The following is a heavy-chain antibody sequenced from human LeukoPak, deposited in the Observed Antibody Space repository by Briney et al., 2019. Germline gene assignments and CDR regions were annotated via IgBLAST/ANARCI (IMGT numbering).Heavy chain of an antibody. J-gene: IGHJ4*02. Sequence: GASVKVSCKASGYTFTCYGISWVRQAPGQGLEWMGWISAYNGNTNYAQKLQGRVTMTTDTFTSTAYMELRSLRSDDTAVYYCAKDWGYHGSGGYNLHITYFDYWGRGTLVTVSS. D-gene: IGHD3-10*01. V-gene: IGHV1-18*01. CDR3: AKDWGYHGSGGYNLHITYFDY. CDR2: ISAYNGNT. CDR1: GYTFTCYG.